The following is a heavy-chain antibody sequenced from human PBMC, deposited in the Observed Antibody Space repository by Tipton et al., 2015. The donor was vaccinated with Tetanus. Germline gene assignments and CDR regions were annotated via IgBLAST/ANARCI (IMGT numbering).Heavy chain of an antibody. J-gene: IGHJ4*02. CDR1: GGSISSYY. CDR3: ASSSVAGVFDY. D-gene: IGHD6-19*01. Sequence: TLSLTCTVSGGSISSYYWSWIRQPPGKGLEWIGYIYYSGSTNYNPSLKSRVTISVDTSKNQFSPKLSSVTAADTAVYYCASSSVAGVFDYWGQGTLVTVSS. V-gene: IGHV4-59*01. CDR2: IYYSGST.